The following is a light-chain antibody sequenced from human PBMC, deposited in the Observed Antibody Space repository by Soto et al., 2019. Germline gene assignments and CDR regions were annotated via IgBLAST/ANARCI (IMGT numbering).Light chain of an antibody. Sequence: EIVLTQSPGIMYLSPGERATLSCRASQTVGRSYLAWYQQKPGQAPRLLILGTSTRATGIPDRFSGGGSGTDFTLTISRLDPEDYAVYFCQQYDSIPPWTFGQGTKVDIK. CDR1: QTVGRSY. V-gene: IGKV3-20*01. J-gene: IGKJ1*01. CDR3: QQYDSIPPWT. CDR2: GTS.